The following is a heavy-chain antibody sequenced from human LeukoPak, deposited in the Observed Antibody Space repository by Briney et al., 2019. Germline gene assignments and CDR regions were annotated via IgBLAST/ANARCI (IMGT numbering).Heavy chain of an antibody. D-gene: IGHD1-26*01. CDR2: IYDSGTT. J-gene: IGHJ4*02. Sequence: GGSLRLSCATSGFTVSSNYMSWVRQAPGKGLEWVSVIYDSGTTYYADSVKGRFLIFRDTSKNTVDLQMNSLRVEDTAVYYCARPGRVNSGSPFDYWGQGTLVTVSS. CDR3: ARPGRVNSGSPFDY. V-gene: IGHV3-53*01. CDR1: GFTVSSNY.